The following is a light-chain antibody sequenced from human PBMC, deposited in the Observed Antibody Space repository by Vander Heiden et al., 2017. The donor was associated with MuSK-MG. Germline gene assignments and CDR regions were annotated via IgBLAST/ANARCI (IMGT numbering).Light chain of an antibody. CDR2: KAS. V-gene: IGKV1-5*03. Sequence: DIPMTHSPSTPSASVGDRVTITCRASQSISSWLAWYQQKPGKAPKLLIYKASSLESGVPSRFSGSGSGTEFTLTISSLQPDDFATYYCQQYNSYPKTFGQGTKVEIK. CDR1: QSISSW. J-gene: IGKJ1*01. CDR3: QQYNSYPKT.